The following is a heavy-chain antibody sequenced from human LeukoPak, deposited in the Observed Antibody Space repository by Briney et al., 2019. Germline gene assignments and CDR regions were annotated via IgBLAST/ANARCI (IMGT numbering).Heavy chain of an antibody. D-gene: IGHD6-13*01. V-gene: IGHV4-4*07. CDR1: GDSISSYY. Sequence: PSETLSLTCTVSGDSISSYYWSWIRQPVGKGLEWIGRIYTSGSTNYNPSLKSRVTMSVDTSKNQFSLKLNSVTAADTAVYYCARSFLSNWYYFDNWGQGTLVTVSS. CDR2: IYTSGST. J-gene: IGHJ4*02. CDR3: ARSFLSNWYYFDN.